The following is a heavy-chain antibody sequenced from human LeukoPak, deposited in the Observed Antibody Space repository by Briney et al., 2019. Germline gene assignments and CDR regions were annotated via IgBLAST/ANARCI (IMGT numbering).Heavy chain of an antibody. CDR1: GGSFSGYF. CDR3: ARLKLRSMDV. V-gene: IGHV4-34*01. CDR2: ISAGGNS. J-gene: IGHJ6*04. Sequence: PSETLSLTCAVYGGSFSGYFWTWIRQSPGKGLEWIGEISAGGNSNENPSLNSRVTISVDRSKNQFSLILNSVTAADTAVYYCARLKLRSMDVWGKGTTVTVSS.